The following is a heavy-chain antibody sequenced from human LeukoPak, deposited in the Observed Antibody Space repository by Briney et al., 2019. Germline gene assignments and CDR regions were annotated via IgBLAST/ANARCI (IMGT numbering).Heavy chain of an antibody. J-gene: IGHJ4*02. CDR1: GDSVSSNTAT. Sequence: SQTLSLTCAISGDSVSSNTATWNWIRQSPSRGLEWLGRTYYRSKWYNDYAVSVKSRISINPDTSKNQFSLQLNSVTPEDTAVYYCARSLGSSSWFDFDYWGQGTQVTVSS. V-gene: IGHV6-1*01. CDR3: ARSLGSSSWFDFDY. D-gene: IGHD6-13*01. CDR2: TYYRSKWYN.